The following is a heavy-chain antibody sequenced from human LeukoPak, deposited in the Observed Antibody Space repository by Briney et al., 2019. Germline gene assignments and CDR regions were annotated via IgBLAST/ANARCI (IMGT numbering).Heavy chain of an antibody. CDR1: GFTFSSYE. CDR2: ISSTSGSTI. Sequence: PGGSLRLSCAASGFTFSSYEMNWVRQAPGKGLEWVSYISSTSGSTIYYADSVKGRFTISRDNAKNSLYLQMNSLRAEDTAVYYCAREAAAIDWGQGTLVTVSS. J-gene: IGHJ4*02. V-gene: IGHV3-48*03. D-gene: IGHD6-13*01. CDR3: AREAAAID.